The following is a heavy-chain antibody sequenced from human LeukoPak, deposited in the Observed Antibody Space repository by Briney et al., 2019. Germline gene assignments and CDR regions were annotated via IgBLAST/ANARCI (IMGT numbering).Heavy chain of an antibody. J-gene: IGHJ4*02. CDR3: ARGGGSFAVDY. CDR2: INHTGSA. CDR1: GGSFSGYY. D-gene: IGHD1-26*01. Sequence: PSGTLSLTCAVYGGSFSGYYWSWIRQPPGKGLEWIVEINHTGSANYKPDLKSRVTISVDTSKNQFSLKLSSVTAADTAVYYCARGGGSFAVDYWGQGTLVTASP. V-gene: IGHV4-34*01.